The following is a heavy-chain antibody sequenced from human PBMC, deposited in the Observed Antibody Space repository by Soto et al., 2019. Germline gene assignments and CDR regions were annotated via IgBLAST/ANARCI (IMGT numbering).Heavy chain of an antibody. CDR2: IIPIFGTA. V-gene: IGHV1-69*01. J-gene: IGHJ4*02. D-gene: IGHD3-22*01. Sequence: QVQLVQSGAEVKKPGSSVKVSCKASGGTFSSYAISWVRQAPGQGLEWMGGIIPIFGTANYAQKFQGRVTITADESTSTDYMELSSLRSEDTAVYYCARDRRTGYYYDSSGYRPLDYWGQGTLVTVSS. CDR3: ARDRRTGYYYDSSGYRPLDY. CDR1: GGTFSSYA.